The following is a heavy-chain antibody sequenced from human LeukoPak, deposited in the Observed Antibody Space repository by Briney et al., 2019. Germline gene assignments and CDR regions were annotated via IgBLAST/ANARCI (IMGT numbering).Heavy chain of an antibody. CDR1: GYTFTSYD. J-gene: IGHJ5*02. D-gene: IGHD6-13*01. CDR2: MNPNSGNT. Sequence: ASVKVSCKASGYTFTSYDINWVRQATGQGLEWMGWMNPNSGNTGYAQKFQGRVTITRNTSISTAYMELSSLRSEDTAVYYCAREVGQQLKASHRTRWFDPWGQGTLVTVSS. CDR3: AREVGQQLKASHRTRWFDP. V-gene: IGHV1-8*03.